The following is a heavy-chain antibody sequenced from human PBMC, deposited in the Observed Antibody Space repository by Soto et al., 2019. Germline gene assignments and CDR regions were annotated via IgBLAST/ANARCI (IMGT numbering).Heavy chain of an antibody. CDR2: ISWTGGGI. D-gene: IGHD6-6*01. J-gene: IGHJ4*02. CDR3: VKDKFSSSSNFDF. V-gene: IGHV3-9*01. CDR1: GFTFDDYA. Sequence: EVQLVESGGGLVHPGRSLRLSCAASGFTFDDYAMHWVRQTPGKGLEWVSGISWTGGGIVYADSVRGRFTISRDNAENSLYLQMNSLRAEDTAVYYCVKDKFSSSSNFDFWGQGTLVTVSS.